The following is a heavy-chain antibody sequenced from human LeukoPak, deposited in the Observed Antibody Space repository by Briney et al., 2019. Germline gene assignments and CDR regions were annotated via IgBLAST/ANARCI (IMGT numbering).Heavy chain of an antibody. D-gene: IGHD6-19*01. CDR3: ARAGIAVAGQAEYFQH. CDR1: GYTFTSYD. Sequence: ASVKVSCNASGYTFTSYDINRVREATGQGLEWRGWMNPNSGNTGYAQTFQGRVTMTRNTSISTAYMELSSLRSEDTAVYYCARAGIAVAGQAEYFQHWGQGTLVTVSS. V-gene: IGHV1-8*01. CDR2: MNPNSGNT. J-gene: IGHJ1*01.